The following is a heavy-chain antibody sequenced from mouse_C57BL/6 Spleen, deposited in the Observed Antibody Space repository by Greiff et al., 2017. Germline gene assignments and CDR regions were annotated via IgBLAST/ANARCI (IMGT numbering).Heavy chain of an antibody. J-gene: IGHJ2*01. D-gene: IGHD1-1*02. CDR2: IDPSDSYT. Sequence: QVQLQQSGAEFVMPGASVKLSCKASGYTFTSYWMHWVKQRPGQGLEWIGEIDPSDSYTNYNQNFKGKSTLTVDKSSSTAYMQLSSLTSEDSAVYYCARSGYGFDYWGQGTTLTVSS. CDR3: ARSGYGFDY. V-gene: IGHV1-69*01. CDR1: GYTFTSYW.